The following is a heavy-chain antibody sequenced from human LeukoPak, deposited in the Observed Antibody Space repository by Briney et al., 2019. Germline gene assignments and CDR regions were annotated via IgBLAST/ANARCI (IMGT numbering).Heavy chain of an antibody. J-gene: IGHJ4*02. CDR3: ARVLDDILTGSEFDY. CDR1: GFTFSSYA. CDR2: ISYDGSNK. Sequence: GRSLRLSCAASGFTFSSYAMHWVRQAPRKGLERVAVISYDGSNKYYADSVKGRFTSSRDNSKNTLYLQMNSLRAEDTAVYYCARVLDDILTGSEFDYWSQGTLVTV. D-gene: IGHD3-9*01. V-gene: IGHV3-30-3*01.